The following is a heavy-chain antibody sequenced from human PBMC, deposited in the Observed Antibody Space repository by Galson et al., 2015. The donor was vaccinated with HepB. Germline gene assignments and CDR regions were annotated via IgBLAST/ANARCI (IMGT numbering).Heavy chain of an antibody. D-gene: IGHD1-1*01. V-gene: IGHV3-30*04. CDR3: ARGRGTLLNYYYYAMDV. CDR1: GFTYSRYA. J-gene: IGHJ6*02. Sequence: SLRLSCAASGFTYSRYAIHWVRQAPGKGLEWVAVISYGGSDKYYADSVKGRFTISSDNSKNTLYLQMNRLRAEDAAVYYCARGRGTLLNYYYYAMDVWGQGTTVTVSS. CDR2: ISYGGSDK.